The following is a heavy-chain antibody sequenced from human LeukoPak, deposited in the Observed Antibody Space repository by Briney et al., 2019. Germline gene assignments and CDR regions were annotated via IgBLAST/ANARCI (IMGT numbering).Heavy chain of an antibody. D-gene: IGHD3-22*01. CDR1: GFTFSSYA. Sequence: GGSLRLSCAASGFTFSSYAMHWVRQAPGKGLEWVAVISYDGSNKYYADSVKGRFTISRDNSENTLYLQMNSLRAEDTAVYYCARGSYYYDSSPQPNLDYWGQGTLVTVSS. J-gene: IGHJ4*02. CDR2: ISYDGSNK. CDR3: ARGSYYYDSSPQPNLDY. V-gene: IGHV3-30-3*01.